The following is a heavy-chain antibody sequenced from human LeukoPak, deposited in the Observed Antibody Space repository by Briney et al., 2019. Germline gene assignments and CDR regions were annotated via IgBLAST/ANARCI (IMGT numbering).Heavy chain of an antibody. CDR3: ARRGGYDSSGHYFDY. V-gene: IGHV1-69*05. CDR1: GGTFSSYA. D-gene: IGHD3-22*01. Sequence: GASVKVSCKASGGTFSSYAISWVRQAPGQGLEWMGGIIPIFGTANYAQKFQGRVTITTDESTSTAYMELSSLRSEDTAVYYCARRGGYDSSGHYFDYWGQGTLVTVSS. CDR2: IIPIFGTA. J-gene: IGHJ4*02.